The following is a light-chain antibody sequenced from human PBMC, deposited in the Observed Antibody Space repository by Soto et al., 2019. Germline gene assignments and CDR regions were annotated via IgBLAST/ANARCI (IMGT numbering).Light chain of an antibody. CDR3: PHYYNFPLT. CDR1: QVINNY. Sequence: DIQMTQSPSSLSASVGDRVTITCQTSQVINNYLNWYQQKPGQAPKLLIYDVSHLETGVPFRFRASGFGQFFTLTISSLQPEDFATSHRPHYYNFPLTFGGGTKVDI. V-gene: IGKV1-33*01. CDR2: DVS. J-gene: IGKJ4*01.